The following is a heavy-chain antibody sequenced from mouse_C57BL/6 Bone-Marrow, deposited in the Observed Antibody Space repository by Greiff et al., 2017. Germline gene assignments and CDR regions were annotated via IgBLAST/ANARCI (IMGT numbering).Heavy chain of an antibody. CDR2: IDPEIGDT. J-gene: IGHJ2*01. D-gene: IGHD2-3*01. Sequence: VQLQQSGAELVRPGASVKLSCTASGFNIKDDYIHWVKPRPEQGLEWIGWIDPEIGDTEYASKFPGKATITSYTAANTAYLQCSSLTSEDTAVYYCSSFDGNYFDFWGQGTPLTVAS. CDR3: SSFDGNYFDF. V-gene: IGHV14-4*01. CDR1: GFNIKDDY.